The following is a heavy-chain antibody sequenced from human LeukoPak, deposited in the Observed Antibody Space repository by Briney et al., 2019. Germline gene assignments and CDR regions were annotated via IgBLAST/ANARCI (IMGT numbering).Heavy chain of an antibody. CDR2: ISYDGSNK. CDR1: GFTFSSYA. V-gene: IGHV3-30*04. J-gene: IGHJ3*02. Sequence: GGSLRLSCAASGFTFSSYAMHWVRQAPGKGLEWVAVISYDGSNKCYADSVKGRFTISRDNSKNTLYLQMNSLRAEDTAVYYCARGRYSYGPAGQAFDIWGQGTMVTVSS. D-gene: IGHD5-18*01. CDR3: ARGRYSYGPAGQAFDI.